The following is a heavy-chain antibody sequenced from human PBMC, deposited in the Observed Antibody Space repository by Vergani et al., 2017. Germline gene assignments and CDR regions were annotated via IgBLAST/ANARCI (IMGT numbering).Heavy chain of an antibody. CDR3: ARDRLPFGEFRPFDY. V-gene: IGHV3-21*01. CDR1: GFTFSSYT. CDR2: ISSSSSYI. D-gene: IGHD3-10*01. J-gene: IGHJ4*02. Sequence: EVQLVESGGGLVKPGGSLRLSCAASGFTFSSYTMNWVRQAPGKGLEWVSSISSSSSYIYYADSVTGRFTISRDNAKNSLYLQRNGLRAEDTAVYYCARDRLPFGEFRPFDYWGQGTLVTVSS.